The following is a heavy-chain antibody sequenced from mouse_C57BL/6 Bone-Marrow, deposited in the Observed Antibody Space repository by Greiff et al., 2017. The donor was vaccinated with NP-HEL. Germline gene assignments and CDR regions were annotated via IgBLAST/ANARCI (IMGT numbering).Heavy chain of an antibody. CDR2: IRLKSDNYAT. D-gene: IGHD2-1*01. CDR1: GFTFSNYW. Sequence: EVQLVESGGGLVQPGGSMKLSCVASGFTFSNYWMNWVRQSPEKGLEWVAQIRLKSDNYATHYAESVKGRFTISRDDSKSSVYLQMNNLRAEDTGMYYCTGGNYVLFDYWGQGTTLTVSS. V-gene: IGHV6-3*01. J-gene: IGHJ2*01. CDR3: TGGNYVLFDY.